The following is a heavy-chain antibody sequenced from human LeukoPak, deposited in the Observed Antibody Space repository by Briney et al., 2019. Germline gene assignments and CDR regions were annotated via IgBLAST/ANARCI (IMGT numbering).Heavy chain of an antibody. V-gene: IGHV3-23*01. J-gene: IGHJ4*02. CDR2: ISGSGGST. CDR1: GFTVSSNY. D-gene: IGHD2-8*01. Sequence: GGSLRLSCAASGFTVSSNYMSWVRQAPGKGLEWVSVISGSGGSTYYADSVKGRFTISRDNSKNTLYLQMNSLRAEDTAVYYCAKTPGLSIVLMVYAAYYFDYWGQGTLVTVSS. CDR3: AKTPGLSIVLMVYAAYYFDY.